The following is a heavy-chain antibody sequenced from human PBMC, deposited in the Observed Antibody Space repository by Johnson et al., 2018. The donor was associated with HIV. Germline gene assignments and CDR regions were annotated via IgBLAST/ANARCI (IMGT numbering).Heavy chain of an antibody. Sequence: QVQLVESGGGVVQPGRSLRLSCAASGFTFSSYAMHWVRQAPGKGLEWVAVISYDGSNKYYADSVKGRFTISRDNSKNTLYLQMNSLRVEDTAVYYCARDAAKLEEDDAFDIWGQGTMVTVSS. J-gene: IGHJ3*02. CDR3: ARDAAKLEEDDAFDI. D-gene: IGHD1-1*01. CDR1: GFTFSSYA. CDR2: ISYDGSNK. V-gene: IGHV3-30-3*01.